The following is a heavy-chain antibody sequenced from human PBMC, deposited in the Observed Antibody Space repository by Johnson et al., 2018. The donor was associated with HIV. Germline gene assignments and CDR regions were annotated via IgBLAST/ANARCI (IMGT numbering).Heavy chain of an antibody. CDR1: GFDFSSYW. Sequence: VQLVESGGGLVQPGGSLRLSCVSSGFDFSSYWMNWVRQAPGKGLEWVANIKEDGSEKYYVDSVKGRFPISRDNAKNSLYLQMNSLRAEDTAVYYCAKAVAARPQGNDGAFDIWGQGTMVTVSS. CDR3: AKAVAARPQGNDGAFDI. D-gene: IGHD6-6*01. V-gene: IGHV3-7*01. CDR2: IKEDGSEK. J-gene: IGHJ3*02.